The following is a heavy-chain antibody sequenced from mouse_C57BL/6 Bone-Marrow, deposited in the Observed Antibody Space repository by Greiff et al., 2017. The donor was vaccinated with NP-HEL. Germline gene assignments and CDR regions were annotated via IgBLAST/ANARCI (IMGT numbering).Heavy chain of an antibody. J-gene: IGHJ3*01. Sequence: QVQLQQSGAELVKPGASVKMSCKASGYTFTSYWITWVKQRPGQGLEWIGDIYPGSGSTNYNEKFKSKATLTVDTSSSTAYMQLSSLTSEDSAVYYCARPFYDYGGSWFAYWGQGTLVTVSA. D-gene: IGHD2-4*01. V-gene: IGHV1-55*01. CDR1: GYTFTSYW. CDR3: ARPFYDYGGSWFAY. CDR2: IYPGSGST.